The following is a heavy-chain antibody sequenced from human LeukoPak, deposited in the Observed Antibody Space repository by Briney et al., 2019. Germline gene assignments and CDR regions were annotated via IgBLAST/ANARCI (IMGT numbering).Heavy chain of an antibody. J-gene: IGHJ6*02. CDR2: INHSGST. V-gene: IGHV4-34*01. CDR3: ARLAVLYGMDV. D-gene: IGHD2-8*01. CDR1: GGSFSGYY. Sequence: PSETLSLTCAVYGGSFSGYYWSWIRQPPGKGLEWIGEINHSGSTNYNPSLKSRVTISVDTSKNQFSLKLSSVTAADTAVYYCARLAVLYGMDVWGQGTTVTVSS.